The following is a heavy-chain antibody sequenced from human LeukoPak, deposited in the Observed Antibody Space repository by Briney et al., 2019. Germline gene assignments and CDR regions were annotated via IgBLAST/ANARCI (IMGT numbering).Heavy chain of an antibody. V-gene: IGHV4-59*01. CDR1: GGSISSYY. CDR3: ARSVGSPNWFDP. J-gene: IGHJ5*02. Sequence: PSETLSLTCTVSGGSISSYYWSWIRQPPGKGLEWIGYIYYSGSTNYNPSLKSRVTISVDTSKNRFSLKLSSVTAADTAVYYCARSVGSPNWFDPWGQGTLVTVSS. CDR2: IYYSGST. D-gene: IGHD1-26*01.